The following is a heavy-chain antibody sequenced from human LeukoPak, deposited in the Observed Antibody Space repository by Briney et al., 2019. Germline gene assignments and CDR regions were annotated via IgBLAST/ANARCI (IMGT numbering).Heavy chain of an antibody. CDR3: ARSSRLTFDY. J-gene: IGHJ4*02. Sequence: GGSLRLSCAASGFTFSRYSMNWVRQAPGKGLEWVSYISSSGSTIYYADSVKGRFTISRDNAKNSLYLQMNSLRAEDTSVYYCARSSRLTFDYWGQGTLVTVSS. V-gene: IGHV3-48*04. CDR2: ISSSGSTI. D-gene: IGHD6-6*01. CDR1: GFTFSRYS.